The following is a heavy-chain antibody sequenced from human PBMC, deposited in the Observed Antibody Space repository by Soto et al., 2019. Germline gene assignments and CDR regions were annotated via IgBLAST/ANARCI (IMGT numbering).Heavy chain of an antibody. V-gene: IGHV1-46*02. J-gene: IGHJ4*02. D-gene: IGHD2-21*02. CDR2: IHPSGGGT. CDR3: ARGGHIAVVTASFDY. Sequence: QVQLVQSGAEVKKPGASVKVSCKPSGYTFNTYYLHWVRQAPGQALEWMGVIHPSGGGTTYAQKFLGRVTVTRATSTSTVFMELSSVRSEDTAVYYCARGGHIAVVTASFDYWGQGTLVTVSS. CDR1: GYTFNTYY.